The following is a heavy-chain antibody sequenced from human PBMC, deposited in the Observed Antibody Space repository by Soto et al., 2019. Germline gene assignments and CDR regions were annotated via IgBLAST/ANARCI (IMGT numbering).Heavy chain of an antibody. J-gene: IGHJ6*02. CDR1: GYTFTSYG. V-gene: IGHV1-18*01. D-gene: IGHD6-13*01. Sequence: ASVKVSCKASGYTFTSYGISWVRQAPGQGLEWMGWISAYNGNTNYAQKLQGRVTMTTDTFTSTAYMELRSLRSDDTAVYYCARDSSSWYLYYYGMDVWGQGTTVTVSS. CDR2: ISAYNGNT. CDR3: ARDSSSWYLYYYGMDV.